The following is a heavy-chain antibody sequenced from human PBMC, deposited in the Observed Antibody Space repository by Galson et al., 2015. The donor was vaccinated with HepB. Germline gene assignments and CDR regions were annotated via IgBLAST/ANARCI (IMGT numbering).Heavy chain of an antibody. CDR2: IIPIFGTV. Sequence: SVKVSCKASGGTFSSYAISWVRQAPGQGLEWMGGIIPIFGTVNYAQKFQGRVTITADESTSTAYMELSSLRSEDTAVYYCARGAGCSSTSCQNGNRGQNYYYYGMDVWGQGTTVTVSS. V-gene: IGHV1-69*13. CDR3: ARGAGCSSTSCQNGNRGQNYYYYGMDV. CDR1: GGTFSSYA. J-gene: IGHJ6*02. D-gene: IGHD2-2*01.